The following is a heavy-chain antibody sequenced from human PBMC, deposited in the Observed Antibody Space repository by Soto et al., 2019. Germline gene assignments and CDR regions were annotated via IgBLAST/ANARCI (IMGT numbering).Heavy chain of an antibody. CDR2: IIPLLGTA. V-gene: IGHV1-69*13. CDR3: ARSSGWHNHYYHGIDV. Sequence: QVQLVQSGAEVKKPGSSVKVSCKASGDTFSNYGISWVRQAPGQGLEWMGGIIPLLGTASFAQKFQGRLTIAAEESKRTANMKLSSLRPKDTAVYYRARSSGWHNHYYHGIDVWGQGTTVTVSS. J-gene: IGHJ6*02. D-gene: IGHD6-19*01. CDR1: GDTFSNYG.